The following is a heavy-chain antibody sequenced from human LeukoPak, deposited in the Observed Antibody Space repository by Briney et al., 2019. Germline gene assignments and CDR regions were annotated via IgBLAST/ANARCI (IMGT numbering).Heavy chain of an antibody. CDR2: ISYDGNNK. V-gene: IGHV3-30-3*01. Sequence: GGSLRLSCAASGFTFRTYAMHWVRQAPGKGLEWVAVISYDGNNKYYADSVKGQFTISRNNSKNTLYLQMNSLRAEDTAVYYCARDARTIIAVAGTFDDWGQGTLVTVSS. D-gene: IGHD6-19*01. CDR3: ARDARTIIAVAGTFDD. J-gene: IGHJ4*02. CDR1: GFTFRTYA.